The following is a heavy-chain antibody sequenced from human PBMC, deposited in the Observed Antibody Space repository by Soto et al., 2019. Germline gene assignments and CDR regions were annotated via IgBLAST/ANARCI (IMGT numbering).Heavy chain of an antibody. CDR2: INAGNGNT. V-gene: IGHV1-3*01. D-gene: IGHD3-10*01. Sequence: ASVKVSCKASGYTFTSYAMHWVRQAPGQRLEWMGWINAGNGNTKYSQKFQGRVTITRDTSASTAYMELSSLRSEDTAVYYCARDETGSYYGLDYGGQGPLVTVSS. J-gene: IGHJ4*02. CDR1: GYTFTSYA. CDR3: ARDETGSYYGLDY.